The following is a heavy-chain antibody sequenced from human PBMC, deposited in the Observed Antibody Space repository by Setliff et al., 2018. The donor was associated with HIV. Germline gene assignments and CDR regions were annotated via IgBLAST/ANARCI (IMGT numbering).Heavy chain of an antibody. CDR1: GFTFSGSA. CDR3: TRRLIDTYYYESGTYPSMDV. V-gene: IGHV3-73*01. D-gene: IGHD3-10*01. J-gene: IGHJ6*03. Sequence: GESLKISCAVSGFTFSGSAIHWVRQAPGKGLEWVGRIRSKDNSYATTYPASLKGRFTISRDDSKNTAYLQMYSLKTEDTAVYYCTRRLIDTYYYESGTYPSMDVWGKGTTVTVSS. CDR2: IRSKDNSYAT.